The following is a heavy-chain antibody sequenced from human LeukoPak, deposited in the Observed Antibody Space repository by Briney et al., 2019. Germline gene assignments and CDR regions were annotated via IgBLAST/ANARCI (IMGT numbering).Heavy chain of an antibody. CDR1: GFTFSSYA. CDR2: ISGSGGGT. J-gene: IGHJ4*02. D-gene: IGHD2-2*01. V-gene: IGHV3-23*01. Sequence: GGSLRLSCAASGFTFSSYAMSWVRQAPGKGLEWVSAISGSGGGTYYADSVKGRFTISRDNSKNTLYLQMNSLRAEDTAVYYCAKSPSDIVVVPAAPNDYWGQGTLVTVSS. CDR3: AKSPSDIVVVPAAPNDY.